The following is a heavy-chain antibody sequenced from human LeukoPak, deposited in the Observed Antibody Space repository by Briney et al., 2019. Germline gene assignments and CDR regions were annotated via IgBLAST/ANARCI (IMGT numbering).Heavy chain of an antibody. CDR2: ISGSGGST. Sequence: GGSLRLSCAASGFTFRSYAMSWVRQAPGKGLEWVSAISGSGGSTYYADSVKGRFTISRVNSKNTLYLQMNSLRAEDTAVYYCAKGRGYSYGLYYFDYWGQGTLVTVSS. D-gene: IGHD5-18*01. CDR3: AKGRGYSYGLYYFDY. CDR1: GFTFRSYA. J-gene: IGHJ4*02. V-gene: IGHV3-23*01.